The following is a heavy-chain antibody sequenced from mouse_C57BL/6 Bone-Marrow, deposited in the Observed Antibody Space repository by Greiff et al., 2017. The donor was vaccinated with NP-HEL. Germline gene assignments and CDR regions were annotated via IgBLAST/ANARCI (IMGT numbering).Heavy chain of an antibody. CDR1: GYTFTSYW. J-gene: IGHJ2*01. V-gene: IGHV1-64*01. CDR3: ATLWLRPLDY. Sequence: QVQLQQPGAELVKPGASVKLSCKASGYTFTSYWMHWVKQRPGQGLEWIGMIHPNSGSTNYNEKFKSKATLTVDKSSSTAYMQLSCLTSEDSAVYYCATLWLRPLDYWGQGTTLTVSS. CDR2: IHPNSGST. D-gene: IGHD2-2*01.